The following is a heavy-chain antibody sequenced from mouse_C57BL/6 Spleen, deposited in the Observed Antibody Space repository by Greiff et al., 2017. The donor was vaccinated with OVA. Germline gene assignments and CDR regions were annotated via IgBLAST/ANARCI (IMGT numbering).Heavy chain of an antibody. Sequence: EVHLVESGGGLVKPGGSLKLSCAASGFPFSSYTMSWVRQTPEKRLEWVATISGGGGNTYYPVSVKGRFTISRDNAKNTLYLQMSSLRSEDTALYYCARPGSSGFAWFAYWGQGTLVTVSA. J-gene: IGHJ3*01. V-gene: IGHV5-9*01. CDR2: ISGGGGNT. D-gene: IGHD3-2*02. CDR3: ARPGSSGFAWFAY. CDR1: GFPFSSYT.